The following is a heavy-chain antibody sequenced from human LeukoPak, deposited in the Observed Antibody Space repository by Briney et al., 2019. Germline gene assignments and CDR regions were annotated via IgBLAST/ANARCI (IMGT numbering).Heavy chain of an antibody. Sequence: SGGSLRLSCAASGFTFSSYWMSWVRQAPGKGLEWVANIKQDGSEKYYVDSVKGRFTISRDNAKNSLYLQMNSLRAEDTAVYHCARDTYYYDSSGYYSYYFDYWGQGTLVTVSS. V-gene: IGHV3-7*01. D-gene: IGHD3-22*01. CDR3: ARDTYYYDSSGYYSYYFDY. CDR1: GFTFSSYW. CDR2: IKQDGSEK. J-gene: IGHJ4*02.